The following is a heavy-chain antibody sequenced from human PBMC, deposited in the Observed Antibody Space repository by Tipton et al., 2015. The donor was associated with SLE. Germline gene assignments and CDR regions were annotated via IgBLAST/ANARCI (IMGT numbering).Heavy chain of an antibody. CDR1: GYSISSGFY. CDR2: IYHSGRT. V-gene: IGHV4-38-2*01. J-gene: IGHJ6*02. D-gene: IGHD5-12*01. Sequence: TLSLTCSVSGYSISSGFYWCWLRQSPGKGLEWIGSIYHSGRTQYNPSLKSRVTISVDTSGNQVSLRLRSVTAADTAVYYCATLHSGYDYYYYGMDVWGQGTTVTVSS. CDR3: ATLHSGYDYYYYGMDV.